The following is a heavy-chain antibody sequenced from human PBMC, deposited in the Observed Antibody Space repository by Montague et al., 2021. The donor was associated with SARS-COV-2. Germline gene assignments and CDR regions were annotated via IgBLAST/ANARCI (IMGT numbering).Heavy chain of an antibody. CDR1: GFTVSSNY. CDR2: IYSSGRT. D-gene: IGHD3-10*01. V-gene: IGHV3-53*01. J-gene: IGHJ4*02. CDR3: ARDFGESRDH. Sequence: SLRLSCAASGFTVSSNYMSWVRQATGKGLEWVSLIYSSGRTSYADSVKGRFTMSRDKSKNTLYLQMNSLRAEDTAVYYCARDFGESRDHWGQGTLVTVSS.